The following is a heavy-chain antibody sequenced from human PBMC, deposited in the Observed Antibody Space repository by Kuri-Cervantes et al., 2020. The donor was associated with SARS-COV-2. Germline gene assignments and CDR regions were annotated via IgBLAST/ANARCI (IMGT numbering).Heavy chain of an antibody. CDR1: GFTFSSYA. V-gene: IGHV3-23*01. J-gene: IGHJ6*02. D-gene: IGHD3-3*01. Sequence: GESLKISCAASGFTFSSYAMSWVRQAPGKGLEWVSAISGSGGSTYYADSVKGRFTISRDNSKNTLYLQMNSLRAEDTAVYYCARDQGRITIYYYYGMDVWGQGTTVTVSS. CDR2: ISGSGGST. CDR3: ARDQGRITIYYYYGMDV.